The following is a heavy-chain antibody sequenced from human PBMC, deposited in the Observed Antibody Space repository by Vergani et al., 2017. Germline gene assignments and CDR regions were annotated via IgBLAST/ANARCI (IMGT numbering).Heavy chain of an antibody. V-gene: IGHV4-39*02. CDR1: GGSIRSTFYY. Sequence: QLQLQESDPGLVKPSETLSLTCTVSGGSIRSTFYYWGWIRQPPGKGLEWIGTIYYSGSTYYNPSLKSRVTISVDTSKNQFSLKLNSVTAADTAVYYCAREVFGSYIDYWGQGALVTVSS. CDR2: IYYSGST. J-gene: IGHJ4*02. CDR3: AREVFGSYIDY. D-gene: IGHD3-16*01.